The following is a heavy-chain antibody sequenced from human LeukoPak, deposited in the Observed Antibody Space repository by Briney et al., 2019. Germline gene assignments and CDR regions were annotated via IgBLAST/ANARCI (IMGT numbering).Heavy chain of an antibody. CDR1: GFIFNDYA. J-gene: IGHJ4*02. CDR2: ISYDGSNE. CDR3: GRDWARSGDY. V-gene: IGHV3-30-3*01. Sequence: GRSLRLSCVASGFIFNDYAMQWVRQAPGKGLEWVALISYDGSNEFYADSVKGRFTISRDKSMNTLYLQMNSLKAEDTAVYYCGRDWARSGDYWGQGTLVTVSS. D-gene: IGHD3-10*01.